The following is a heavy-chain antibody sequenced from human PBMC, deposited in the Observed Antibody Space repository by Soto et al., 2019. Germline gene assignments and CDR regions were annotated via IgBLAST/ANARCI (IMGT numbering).Heavy chain of an antibody. J-gene: IGHJ4*02. CDR3: ARGGGFCGADCYKGGIDY. CDR2: ISNDGDDK. D-gene: IGHD2-21*02. Sequence: QVQLVESGGGVVQPGRSLRLSCAASGFTFSPYTMHWVRQTPGKGLSWVAVISNDGDDKDYADSVKGRFTVSRDNSKSTLYLQMSSLRAEDTALYYCARGGGFCGADCYKGGIDYWGQGTLVTVSP. CDR1: GFTFSPYT. V-gene: IGHV3-30-3*01.